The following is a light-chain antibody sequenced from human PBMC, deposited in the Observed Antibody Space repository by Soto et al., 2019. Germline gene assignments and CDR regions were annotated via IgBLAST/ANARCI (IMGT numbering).Light chain of an antibody. V-gene: IGKV2-30*01. Sequence: MCQDRLFLPVTVGPPASVSCRSSQSLVYSDGHTYLNWFHQRPGQSPRRLIYMVSNRDSGVLDRFSGSGSGTDFPLIISRLEAEDVGVYYCRQRVHWPWTFGQGTKVDIK. CDR3: RQRVHWPWT. J-gene: IGKJ1*01. CDR2: MVS. CDR1: QSLVYSDGHTY.